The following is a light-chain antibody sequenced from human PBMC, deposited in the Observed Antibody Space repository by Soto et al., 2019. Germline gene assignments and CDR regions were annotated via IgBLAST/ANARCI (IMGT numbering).Light chain of an antibody. CDR3: QSYDSNNQV. CDR2: ENN. V-gene: IGLV6-57*02. CDR1: SGSIASHY. J-gene: IGLJ3*02. Sequence: NFMLTQPHSVSDSPGKTVTISCTGSSGSIASHYVQWYQQRPGSAPTTVIYENNQRPSGVPGRFSASIDSSSNSASLTISGLQTEDEADYYCQSYDSNNQVFGGGTKVTVL.